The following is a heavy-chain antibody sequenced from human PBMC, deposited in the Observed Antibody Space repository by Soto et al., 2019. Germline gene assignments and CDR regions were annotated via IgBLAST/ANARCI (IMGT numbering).Heavy chain of an antibody. CDR1: GGSISSGDYY. J-gene: IGHJ3*02. CDR3: ARDVSWNYFDI. CDR2: IYYSGST. Sequence: SETLSLTCTVSGGSISSGDYYWSWIRQPPGKGLEWIGYIYYSGSTYYNPSLKSRVTISVDTSKNQFSLKLSSVTAADTAVYYCARDVSWNYFDIWGQGTMVTVSS. V-gene: IGHV4-30-4*01. D-gene: IGHD1-7*01.